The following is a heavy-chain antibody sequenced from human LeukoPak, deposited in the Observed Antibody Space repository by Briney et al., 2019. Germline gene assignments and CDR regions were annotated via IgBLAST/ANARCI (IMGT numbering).Heavy chain of an antibody. V-gene: IGHV1-18*01. Sequence: GASVKVCCKASGYTFTNYGVSWVRQAPGQGLEWMGWISAYNGNTNYAQKLQGRVTMTRNNSISTAYMELSSLRSEDTAVYYCARGLACSTRRGGRCYRNWFDPWGPGTLVTVSS. CDR2: ISAYNGNT. J-gene: IGHJ5*02. CDR1: GYTFTNYG. D-gene: IGHD2-15*01. CDR3: ARGLACSTRRGGRCYRNWFDP.